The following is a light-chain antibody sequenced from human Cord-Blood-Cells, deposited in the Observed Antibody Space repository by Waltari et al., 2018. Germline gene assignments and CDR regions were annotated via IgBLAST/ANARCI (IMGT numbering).Light chain of an antibody. CDR3: PQRSNWPLT. J-gene: IGKJ4*01. CDR1: QRVRSY. V-gene: IGKV3-11*01. CDR2: DAS. Sequence: EGVLTQTPATLSLSPGKRATLACRASQRVRSYLARFQQKPGQAPMLLVSDASNRATVIPSRFSGCWSETDFTNTSSRRVAEDFAVYYCPQRSNWPLTFSGGTMVKLK.